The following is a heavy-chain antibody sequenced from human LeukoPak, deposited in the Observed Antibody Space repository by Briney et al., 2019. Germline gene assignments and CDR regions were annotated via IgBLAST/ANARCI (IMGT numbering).Heavy chain of an antibody. J-gene: IGHJ4*02. CDR1: GYTFSSHD. CDR3: ARVPVPAPRRGLYFDY. D-gene: IGHD2-2*01. CDR2: MNLNSGDT. Sequence: ASVTVSCKASGYTFSSHDIYWVRQAPGQGLEWMGWMNLNSGDTYYAQNFQGRFSITSDTSKSTTYMDLAGLAPDDTAVYYCARVPVPAPRRGLYFDYWGQGTLITVSS. V-gene: IGHV1-8*01.